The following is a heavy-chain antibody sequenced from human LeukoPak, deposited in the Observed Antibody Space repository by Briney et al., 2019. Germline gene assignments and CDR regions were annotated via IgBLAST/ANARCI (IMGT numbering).Heavy chain of an antibody. V-gene: IGHV3-7*01. J-gene: IGHJ4*02. CDR2: IKQDGSEK. CDR1: GFTSSSYW. CDR3: ARVEGPGTIRY. Sequence: GGSLRLSCAASGFTSSSYWMSWVRQAPGKGLEWVANIKQDGSEKYYVDSVKGRFTISRDNAKNSLYLQMNSLRAEDTAVYYCARVEGPGTIRYWGQGTLVTVSS. D-gene: IGHD3-10*01.